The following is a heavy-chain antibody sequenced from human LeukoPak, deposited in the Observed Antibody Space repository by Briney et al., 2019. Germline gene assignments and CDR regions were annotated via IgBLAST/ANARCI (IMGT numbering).Heavy chain of an antibody. CDR3: ARDGSYGYQPGGYFDY. CDR1: GYTFTSYY. J-gene: IGHJ4*02. V-gene: IGHV1-46*01. D-gene: IGHD5-18*01. Sequence: ASVKVSCKASGYTFTSYYMHWVRQAPGQGLEWMGLINPSGGSTSYAQKFQGRVTMTRDMSTSTVYMELSSLRSEDTAVYYCARDGSYGYQPGGYFDYWGQGTLVTVSS. CDR2: INPSGGST.